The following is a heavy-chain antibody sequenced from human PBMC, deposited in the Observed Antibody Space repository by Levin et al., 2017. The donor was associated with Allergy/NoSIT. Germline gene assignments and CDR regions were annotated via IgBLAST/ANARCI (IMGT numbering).Heavy chain of an antibody. V-gene: IGHV3-11*01. D-gene: IGHD6-13*01. CDR2: ISSSGSTI. Sequence: GGSLRLSCAASGFTFSDYYMSWIRQAPGKGLEWVSYISSSGSTIYYADSVKGRFTISRDNAKNSLYLQMNSLRAEDTAVYYCARTRGAGIAAAGFVLGAYFQHWGQGTLVTVSS. CDR3: ARTRGAGIAAAGFVLGAYFQH. CDR1: GFTFSDYY. J-gene: IGHJ1*01.